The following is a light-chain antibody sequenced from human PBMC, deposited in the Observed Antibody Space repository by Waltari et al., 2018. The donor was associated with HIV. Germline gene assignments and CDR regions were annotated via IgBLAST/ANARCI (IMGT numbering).Light chain of an antibody. CDR2: EVS. V-gene: IGLV2-14*01. J-gene: IGLJ3*02. CDR1: SSDVGGYNY. Sequence: QSALTQPASVSGSPGQSITISCTGASSDVGGYNYVSWYQQHPGKAPKLMIYEVSTRPSGFSNRFSGSKSGNTASLTISGLRAEDEADYYCSSYTGSSSVLFGGGTKLTVL. CDR3: SSYTGSSSVL.